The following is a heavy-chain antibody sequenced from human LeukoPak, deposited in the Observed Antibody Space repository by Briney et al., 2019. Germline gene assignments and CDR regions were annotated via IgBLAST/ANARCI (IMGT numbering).Heavy chain of an antibody. V-gene: IGHV1-18*01. CDR1: GYTFTSYG. CDR3: ARDRGSSWYLGGNYFDY. CDR2: ISAYNGNT. Sequence: ASVKVSCKASGYTFTSYGISWVRQAPGQGLEWMGWISAYNGNTNYAQKLQGRVTMTTDTSTSTAYMELRSLRSDDTAVYYCARDRGSSWYLGGNYFDYWGQGTLVTVSS. J-gene: IGHJ4*02. D-gene: IGHD6-13*01.